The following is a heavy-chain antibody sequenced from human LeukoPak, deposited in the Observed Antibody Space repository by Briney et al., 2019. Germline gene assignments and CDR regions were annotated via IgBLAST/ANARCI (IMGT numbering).Heavy chain of an antibody. CDR1: GFTFSSYG. Sequence: GGSLRLSCAASGFTFSSYGMSWVRQAPGKGLEWVSAISGSGGSTYYADSVKGRFTISRDNSKNTLYLQMNSLRAEDTALYYCARTGYSSGWYASPVDYWGQGTLVTVSS. D-gene: IGHD6-19*01. CDR3: ARTGYSSGWYASPVDY. CDR2: ISGSGGST. V-gene: IGHV3-23*01. J-gene: IGHJ4*02.